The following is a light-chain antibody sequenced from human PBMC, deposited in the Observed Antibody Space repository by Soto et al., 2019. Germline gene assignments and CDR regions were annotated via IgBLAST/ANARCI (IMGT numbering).Light chain of an antibody. Sequence: EIVLTQSPGTLSLSPGERATLSCRASQSVSNNYLAWYQQKPGQAPRLLIYGASSRATGIPDRFSGSGSGTDFTLTISRLEPEDFAVYYCQQYGSSPITFGHGTRLEIK. J-gene: IGKJ5*01. V-gene: IGKV3-20*01. CDR2: GAS. CDR3: QQYGSSPIT. CDR1: QSVSNNY.